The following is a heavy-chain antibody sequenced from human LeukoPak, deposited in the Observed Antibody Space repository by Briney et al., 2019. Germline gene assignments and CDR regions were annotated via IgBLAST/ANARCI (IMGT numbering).Heavy chain of an antibody. CDR3: AKVLFPEYSSAQGY. J-gene: IGHJ4*02. Sequence: TGGSLRLSCAASGFTFSSYAMSWVRQAPGKGLEWVSAISGSGGGTYYADSVKGRFTISRDNSKNTLYLQMNSLRAEDTAVYYCAKVLFPEYSSAQGYWGQGTLVTVSS. CDR1: GFTFSSYA. V-gene: IGHV3-23*01. D-gene: IGHD6-6*01. CDR2: ISGSGGGT.